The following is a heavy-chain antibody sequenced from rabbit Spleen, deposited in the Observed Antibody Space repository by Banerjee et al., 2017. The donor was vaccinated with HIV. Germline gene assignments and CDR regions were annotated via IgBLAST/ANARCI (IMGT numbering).Heavy chain of an antibody. D-gene: IGHD1-1*01. Sequence: QEQLEESGGDLVKPGASLTLTCTASGFTISSYYYMCWVRQAPGKGLEWIGCIYVGRGSTHYANWAKGRVTMYKTSSTTVTLQLTSLTAADTATYFCARSGHVNGDYIWDLWGPGTLVTVS. CDR1: GFTISSYYY. V-gene: IGHV1S45*01. CDR2: IYVGRGST. CDR3: ARSGHVNGDYIWDL. J-gene: IGHJ4*01.